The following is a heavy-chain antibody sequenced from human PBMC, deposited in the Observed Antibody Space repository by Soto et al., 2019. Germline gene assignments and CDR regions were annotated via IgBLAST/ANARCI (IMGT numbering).Heavy chain of an antibody. CDR1: GDSISSSGYY. V-gene: IGHV4-61*05. J-gene: IGHJ4*02. CDR3: ARHAPVETMHWRRVYAMGFDY. Sequence: SETLSLTCTVSGDSISSSGYYWGWIRQPPGKGLEWIGYIYYSGSTNYNPSLKSRVTISVDTSKNQFSLKLSSVTAADTAVYYCARHAPVETMHWRRVYAMGFDYWGQGTLVTVSS. CDR2: IYYSGST. D-gene: IGHD2-8*01.